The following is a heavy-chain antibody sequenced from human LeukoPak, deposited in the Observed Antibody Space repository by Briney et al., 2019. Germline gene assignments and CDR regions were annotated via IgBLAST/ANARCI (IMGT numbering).Heavy chain of an antibody. D-gene: IGHD1-26*01. V-gene: IGHV3-30*18. J-gene: IGHJ4*02. CDR1: GFTFSRYG. Sequence: GGSLRLSCAASGFTFSRYGMHWVRQAPGKGLEWVAVISYDGSNRYYADSVKGRFTISRDNPKNTLYLQMSSLRAEDTAVYYCAKDRDGLGVAGVGYWGQGTLVTVSS. CDR2: ISYDGSNR. CDR3: AKDRDGLGVAGVGY.